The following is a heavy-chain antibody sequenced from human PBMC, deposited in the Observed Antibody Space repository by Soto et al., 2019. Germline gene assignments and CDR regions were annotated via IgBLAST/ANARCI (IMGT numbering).Heavy chain of an antibody. V-gene: IGHV4-4*07. CDR2: IHTSANT. CDR1: GASVNTYS. CDR3: AKVRDEGFIYECGIDV. J-gene: IGHJ6*02. D-gene: IGHD5-12*01. Sequence: QVQLQESGPGLVKPSETLSLTCTVSGASVNTYSWSWIRQPAGKGLEWIGRIHTSANTNYSPSLKGSLSMSVDTSQTLDSLKLTSVTAADTAIDYCAKVRDEGFIYECGIDVWGQGATGTV.